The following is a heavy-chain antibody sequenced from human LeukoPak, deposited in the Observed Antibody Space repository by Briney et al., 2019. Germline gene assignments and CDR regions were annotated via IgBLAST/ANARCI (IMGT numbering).Heavy chain of an antibody. V-gene: IGHV3-33*01. D-gene: IGHD2-15*01. J-gene: IGHJ6*02. Sequence: PGRTLRLSCAASGFTFCNYSMHWVRPAPGKGLEWVAVIWYDGSIKYYADSVKGRVTISRDNTKNTLYLQMNSPRDADTAVYYCARCCSGVTCKLGYYYDGMVVWRRGTTVSVS. CDR1: GFTFCNYS. CDR2: IWYDGSIK. CDR3: ARCCSGVTCKLGYYYDGMVV.